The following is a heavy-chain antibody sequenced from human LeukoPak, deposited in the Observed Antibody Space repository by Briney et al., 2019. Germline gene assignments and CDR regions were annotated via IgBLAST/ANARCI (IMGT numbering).Heavy chain of an antibody. CDR3: ARGSHDLGVNGMDV. CDR1: GGSIRNYY. J-gene: IGHJ6*02. D-gene: IGHD3-16*01. Sequence: SETLSLTCSVSGGSIRNYYWTWIRRPPGKGLEWIGHVSNSGSTKYNPSLKSRVTISIDTSKKHFSLKLSSVTAADTAVYYCARGSHDLGVNGMDVWGQGTTVTVSS. V-gene: IGHV4-59*12. CDR2: VSNSGST.